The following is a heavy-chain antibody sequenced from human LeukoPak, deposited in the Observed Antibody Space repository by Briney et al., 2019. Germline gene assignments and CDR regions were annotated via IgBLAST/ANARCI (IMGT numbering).Heavy chain of an antibody. V-gene: IGHV4-30-2*01. Sequence: SQTLSLTCAVSGGSISSGGYYWSWIRQPPGKGLEWIGEINHSGSTNYNPSLKSRVTISVDTSKNQFSLKLSSVTAADTAVYYCARAPTYYYDSSGYHFDYWGQGTLVTVSS. CDR2: INHSGST. CDR3: ARAPTYYYDSSGYHFDY. J-gene: IGHJ4*02. D-gene: IGHD3-22*01. CDR1: GGSISSGGYY.